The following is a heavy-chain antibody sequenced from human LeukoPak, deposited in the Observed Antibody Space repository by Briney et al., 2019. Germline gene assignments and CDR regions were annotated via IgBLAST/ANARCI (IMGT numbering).Heavy chain of an antibody. D-gene: IGHD1-1*01. V-gene: IGHV3-21*01. CDR2: ISSSSSSI. Sequence: PGGSLRLSCAVSGFMFKNYAMSWIRQAPGKGLEWVSSISSSSSSIYYADSVKGRFTISRDNAKNSLYLQMNSLRAEDTAVYYCARSGYNWNDVIFFDYWGQGILVTVSS. CDR3: ARSGYNWNDVIFFDY. CDR1: GFMFKNYA. J-gene: IGHJ4*02.